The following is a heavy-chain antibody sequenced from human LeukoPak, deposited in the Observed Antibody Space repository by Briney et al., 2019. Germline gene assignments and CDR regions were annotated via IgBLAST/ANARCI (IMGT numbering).Heavy chain of an antibody. D-gene: IGHD3-22*01. J-gene: IGHJ3*02. CDR1: GYTFTGYY. Sequence: ASVKVSCKASGYTFTGYYMHWVRQAPGQGLEWMGWINPNSGGTNYAQKFQGRVTMTRDTSISTAYMELSRLRSDDTAVYYCARVIGVVVPLDAFNIWGQGTMVTVSS. V-gene: IGHV1-2*02. CDR2: INPNSGGT. CDR3: ARVIGVVVPLDAFNI.